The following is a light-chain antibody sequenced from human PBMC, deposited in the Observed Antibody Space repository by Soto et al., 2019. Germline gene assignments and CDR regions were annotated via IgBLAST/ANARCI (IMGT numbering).Light chain of an antibody. Sequence: QSALTQPASVSGSPGQSITISCTGTSSDVGSYDYVSWYQQHPGKAPRLMIYEVSNRPLGVSTRFSGSKSGNTASLTISGLQPEDEADYYCSSYTSSITLLFGGGTKLTVL. V-gene: IGLV2-14*01. CDR3: SSYTSSITLL. CDR1: SSDVGSYDY. CDR2: EVS. J-gene: IGLJ2*01.